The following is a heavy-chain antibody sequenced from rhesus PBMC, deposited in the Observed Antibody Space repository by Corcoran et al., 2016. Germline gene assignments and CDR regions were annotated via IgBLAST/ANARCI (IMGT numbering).Heavy chain of an antibody. CDR1: GAFLRSSHYY. Sequence: QVQLQESGPGLVKPSETLSPTCPVPGAFLRSSHYYLSWIRQAPGKGLEWIGYISYSGSPSYNPSLKSRVTISRDTSKNQFSLKLSSVTAADTAVYYCASQYSNYGKPDAFDFWGQGLRVTVSS. D-gene: IGHD4-23*01. J-gene: IGHJ3*01. V-gene: IGHV4-122*02. CDR2: ISYSGSP. CDR3: ASQYSNYGKPDAFDF.